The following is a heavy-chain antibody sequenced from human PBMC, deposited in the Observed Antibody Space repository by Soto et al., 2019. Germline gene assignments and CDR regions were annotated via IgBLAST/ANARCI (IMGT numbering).Heavy chain of an antibody. Sequence: PGESMKISCKDAGFRLKSYWIDWVRQMPGKGLELVGAIFPGDSDTKYSSSLAGHVTISADRSTLTACVRWCSLRAAERAISFCARQGPPNSGSGYYYEMDVWGPGTTSTVSS. CDR3: ARQGPPNSGSGYYYEMDV. J-gene: IGHJ6*01. CDR1: GFRLKSYW. V-gene: IGHV5-51*01. D-gene: IGHD6-25*01. CDR2: IFPGDSDT.